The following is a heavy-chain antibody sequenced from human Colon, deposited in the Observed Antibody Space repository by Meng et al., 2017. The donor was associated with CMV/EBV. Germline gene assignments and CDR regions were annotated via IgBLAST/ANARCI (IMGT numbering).Heavy chain of an antibody. Sequence: SETLSLTCTASGDSIINTNYYWGWIRQPLGKGLEWIGSIYHSGSTYDNPSLRSRVTMSVDTSKNQFSLRLSSVTAADTAVYYCARRDRRFLEWLFDSWGQGILVTVSS. CDR1: GDSIINTNYY. D-gene: IGHD3-3*01. V-gene: IGHV4-39*01. J-gene: IGHJ4*02. CDR3: ARRDRRFLEWLFDS. CDR2: IYHSGST.